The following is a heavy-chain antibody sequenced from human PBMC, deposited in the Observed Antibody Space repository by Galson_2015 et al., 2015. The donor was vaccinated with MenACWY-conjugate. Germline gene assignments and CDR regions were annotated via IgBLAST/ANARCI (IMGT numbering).Heavy chain of an antibody. Sequence: SLRLSCAASGFVFSDYCMHWVRQAPGKGLECVSRICAGGISIMYGDSVRSRFTISRDDAENTLYLQMDSLRADDTAVYFCVRGSSGWRGMDIWGQGTTVTVSS. J-gene: IGHJ6*02. CDR3: VRGSSGWRGMDI. V-gene: IGHV3-74*03. CDR2: ICAGGISI. CDR1: GFVFSDYC. D-gene: IGHD6-19*01.